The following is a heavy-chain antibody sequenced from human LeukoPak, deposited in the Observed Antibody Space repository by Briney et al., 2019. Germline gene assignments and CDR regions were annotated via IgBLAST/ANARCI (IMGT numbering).Heavy chain of an antibody. CDR3: ATDLYY. CDR2: INQDGSEK. Sequence: GGSLRLSCAASGFTFSTYWMSWVRQALGKGLEWVANINQDGSEKNYVDSVKGRFTISRDNVKNSLYLQMNSLRAEGTAVYYCATDLYYWGQGTLVTVSS. D-gene: IGHD2-15*01. CDR1: GFTFSTYW. J-gene: IGHJ4*02. V-gene: IGHV3-7*04.